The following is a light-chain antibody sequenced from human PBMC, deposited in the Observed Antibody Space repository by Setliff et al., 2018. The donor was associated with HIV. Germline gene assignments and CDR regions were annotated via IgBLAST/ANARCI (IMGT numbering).Light chain of an antibody. V-gene: IGLV2-14*02. Sequence: QSALAQSASVSGSPGQSITISCTGTSSDVGSYNLVSWYQQHPGKAPKLMIYEGSKRPSGISDRFSGSRSGYTASLTISGLQPEDEADYYCGSFVTASTYLLGTGTKVTVL. CDR1: SSDVGSYNL. J-gene: IGLJ1*01. CDR2: EGS. CDR3: GSFVTASTYL.